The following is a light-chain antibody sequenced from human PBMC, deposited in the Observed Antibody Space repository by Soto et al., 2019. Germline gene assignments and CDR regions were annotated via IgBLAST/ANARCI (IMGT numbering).Light chain of an antibody. J-gene: IGLJ1*01. CDR3: AAWNGTLNGLYV. CDR2: SDY. V-gene: IGLV1-44*01. CDR1: SSNIGCLS. Sequence: QSVLTRPPSASGTPGQRVTISCSGSSSNIGCLSVDWYQHLPGTAPKLLIYSDYQRPSGVPDRFSGSKSGTSASLAISGLQSEDDADYYCAAWNGTLNGLYVFGTGTKLTVL.